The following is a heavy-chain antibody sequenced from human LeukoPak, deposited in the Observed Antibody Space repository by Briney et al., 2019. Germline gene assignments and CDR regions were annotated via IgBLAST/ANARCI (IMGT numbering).Heavy chain of an antibody. J-gene: IGHJ4*02. V-gene: IGHV3-7*01. Sequence: GGSLRLSCAASGFTFSISWMSWVRQVPGKGLEWVANIKQDGSEEHYVESVKGRFTISRDNAKNSLYLQMNSLRAEDTAVYYCAKESRPHCGGDCYSPSFDYWGQGTLVTVSS. CDR3: AKESRPHCGGDCYSPSFDY. CDR1: GFTFSISW. CDR2: IKQDGSEE. D-gene: IGHD2-21*02.